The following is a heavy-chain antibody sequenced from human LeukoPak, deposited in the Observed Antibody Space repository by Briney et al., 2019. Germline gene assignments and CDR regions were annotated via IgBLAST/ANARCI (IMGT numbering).Heavy chain of an antibody. Sequence: SGPTLVNPTQTLTLTCTFSGCSLSTNGGGVGWIRQPLGKALEWLALIYWNDDKRYSPSLKSRLTITKDTSKNQVVLTMTNMDPVDTATYYCADSADDFWTVRWFDPGGQATLVTVSP. CDR3: ADSADDFWTVRWFDP. D-gene: IGHD3/OR15-3a*01. CDR1: GCSLSTNGGG. V-gene: IGHV2-5*01. CDR2: IYWNDDK. J-gene: IGHJ5*02.